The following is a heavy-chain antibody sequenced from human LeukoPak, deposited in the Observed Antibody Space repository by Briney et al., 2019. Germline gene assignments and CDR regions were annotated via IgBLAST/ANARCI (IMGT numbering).Heavy chain of an antibody. CDR2: FNTKDGER. Sequence: VASLKLPCKVSGYTLTEYSLHWVRQAAGKGLEWMGAFNTKDGERDYAQSLKGRVAMSEDTSTNTPYMQLNSLTAEDTAVYYCVALGGGVLVAIVDCWGQGTRV. J-gene: IGHJ4*02. CDR1: GYTLTEYS. D-gene: IGHD3-16*01. V-gene: IGHV1-24*01. CDR3: VALGGGVLVAIVDC.